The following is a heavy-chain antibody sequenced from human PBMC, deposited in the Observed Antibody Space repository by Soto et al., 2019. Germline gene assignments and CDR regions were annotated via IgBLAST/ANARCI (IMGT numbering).Heavy chain of an antibody. CDR1: GDSVSSNSAA. CDR2: TYYRSKWYN. D-gene: IGHD6-13*01. J-gene: IGHJ4*02. Sequence: KQSQTLSLTCAISGDSVSSNSAAWNWIRQSPSRGLEWLGRTYYRSKWYNDYAVSVKSRITINPDTSKNQFSLQLNSVTPEDTAVYYCARAYSSSWHAIFDYWGQGTLVTVSS. V-gene: IGHV6-1*01. CDR3: ARAYSSSWHAIFDY.